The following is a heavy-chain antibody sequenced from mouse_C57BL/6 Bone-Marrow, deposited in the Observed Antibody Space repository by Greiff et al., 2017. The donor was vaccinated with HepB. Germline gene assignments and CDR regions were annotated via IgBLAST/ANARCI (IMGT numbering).Heavy chain of an antibody. V-gene: IGHV5-17*01. CDR2: ISSGSSTI. J-gene: IGHJ4*01. D-gene: IGHD1-1*01. CDR1: GFTFSDYG. CDR3: ARRGPTVVEDYAMDY. Sequence: EVQRVESGGGLVKPGGSLKLSCAASGFTFSDYGMHWVRQAPEKGLEWVAYISSGSSTIYYADTVKGRFTISRDNAKNTLFLQMTSLRSEDTAMYYCARRGPTVVEDYAMDYWGQGTSVTVSS.